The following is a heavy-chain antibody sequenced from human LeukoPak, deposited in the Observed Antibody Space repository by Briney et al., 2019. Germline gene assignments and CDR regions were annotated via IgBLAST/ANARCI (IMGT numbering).Heavy chain of an antibody. CDR1: GYTFTSYY. CDR2: INPSGGST. J-gene: IGHJ4*02. D-gene: IGHD6-13*01. V-gene: IGHV1-46*01. Sequence: ASVKVSCKASGYTFTSYYMHWVRQAPGQGLEWMGIINPSGGSTSYAQKFQGRVTMTRDTSISTAYMELSRLRSDDTAVYYCARTVTGIAAAGPGGDYWGQGTLVTVSS. CDR3: ARTVTGIAAAGPGGDY.